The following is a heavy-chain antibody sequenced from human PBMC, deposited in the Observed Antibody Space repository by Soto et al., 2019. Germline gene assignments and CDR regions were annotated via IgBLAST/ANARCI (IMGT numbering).Heavy chain of an antibody. V-gene: IGHV3-48*02. CDR1: GFTFSSYS. J-gene: IGHJ5*02. CDR3: AREPSGGDDYPEPRES. D-gene: IGHD2-21*02. CDR2: ISSESGTI. Sequence: EVQLVESGGGLVQPGGSLRLSCAASGFTFSSYSMHWVRQAPGKGLEWVSYISSESGTIYYADSVKGRFTISRDNAKKSLYLQMNGPRDEDTAVYYCAREPSGGDDYPEPRESLGQGNLVTVPS.